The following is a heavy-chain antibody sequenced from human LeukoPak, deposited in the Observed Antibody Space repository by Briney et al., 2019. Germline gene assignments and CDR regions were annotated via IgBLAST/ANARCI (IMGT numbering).Heavy chain of an antibody. CDR3: ARGQWQGFHGY. J-gene: IGHJ4*02. CDR2: IYSGGSA. CDR1: GFTVSSSF. V-gene: IGHV3-53*01. Sequence: GGSLRLSCAASGFTVSSSFMSWVRQAPGKGLEWVSVIYSGGSAYYADSVKGRFTISRDNSKNKLYLQMNSLRAEDTAVYYCARGQWQGFHGYWGQGTLVTVSS. D-gene: IGHD6-19*01.